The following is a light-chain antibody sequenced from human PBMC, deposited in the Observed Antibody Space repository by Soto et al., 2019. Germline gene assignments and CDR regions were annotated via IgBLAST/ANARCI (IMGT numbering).Light chain of an antibody. Sequence: QSVLTQPPSMSGAPGQGVTISCTGSSSNIGAGYDVHWYQQVPGTAPKLLIYANTNRPSGVPDRFSASKSGTSASLAISGLQADDEADYYCQSYESSLRGLIFGGGTKLTVL. CDR1: SSNIGAGYD. V-gene: IGLV1-40*01. J-gene: IGLJ2*01. CDR2: ANT. CDR3: QSYESSLRGLI.